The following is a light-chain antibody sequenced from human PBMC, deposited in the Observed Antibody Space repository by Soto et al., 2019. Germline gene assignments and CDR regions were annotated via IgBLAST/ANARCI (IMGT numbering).Light chain of an antibody. V-gene: IGLV2-11*01. CDR1: SIDVGGYNF. CDR2: DVS. J-gene: IGLJ1*01. Sequence: QSVLTQPRSVSGSPGQSVTIFYTGTSIDVGGYNFVSWYQQHPDKAPKVMIYDVSKRPSGVPDRFSGSKSGDTASLTISGLQAEDEAAYHCCSYAGSSYVFGTGTKVTVL. CDR3: CSYAGSSYV.